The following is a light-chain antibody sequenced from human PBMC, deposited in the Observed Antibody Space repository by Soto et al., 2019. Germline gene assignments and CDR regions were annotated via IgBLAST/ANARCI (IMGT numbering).Light chain of an antibody. Sequence: QSALTQPASVSGSPGQSITISCTGTSSDVGGYNYVSWYQQHPGKAPKLMILEVGNRPSGVSNRFSGSKSGNTASLTISGLQAEDEADYYCSSFTSTTTVIFGGGTKLTVL. CDR3: SSFTSTTTVI. CDR2: EVG. J-gene: IGLJ2*01. V-gene: IGLV2-14*01. CDR1: SSDVGGYNY.